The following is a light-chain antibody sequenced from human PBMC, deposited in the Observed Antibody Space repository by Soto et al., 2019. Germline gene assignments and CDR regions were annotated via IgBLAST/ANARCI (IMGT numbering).Light chain of an antibody. CDR3: QQYNKWPPLT. Sequence: EIVMTQSPATLSVSPGDRATLSCRASQSVSSSLAWYQQIPGQAPRLLIYDASTRATGIPARFGGSGSGKEFTLTISSLQSEDFSVYYCQQYNKWPPLTFGGGTKVELK. CDR1: QSVSSS. J-gene: IGKJ4*01. CDR2: DAS. V-gene: IGKV3-15*01.